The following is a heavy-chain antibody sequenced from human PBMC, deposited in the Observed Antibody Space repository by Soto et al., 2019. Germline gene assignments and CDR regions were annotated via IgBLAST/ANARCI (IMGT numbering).Heavy chain of an antibody. V-gene: IGHV3-23*01. D-gene: IGHD2-8*02. J-gene: IGHJ3*02. Sequence: XVSLRLSCAASGFICSSYDMSWVRQAPGKGLEWVSTILVGGSTHYEDSVKGRFTISRDRSKNTVYLQMNSLTAGDTAMYYCAKATATGGGAFDICGQGTMVTVSS. CDR2: ILVGGST. CDR1: GFICSSYD. CDR3: AKATATGGGAFDI.